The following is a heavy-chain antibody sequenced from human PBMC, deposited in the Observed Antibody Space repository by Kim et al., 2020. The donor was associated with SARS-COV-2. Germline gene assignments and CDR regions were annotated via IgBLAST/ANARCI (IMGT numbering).Heavy chain of an antibody. CDR1: GGSFNNYY. J-gene: IGHJ4*02. V-gene: IGHV4-34*01. Sequence: SETLSLTCDVSGGSFNNYYSTWVRQSPGKGLEWIGEIHPFRRPDYNPSLRGRVSLSMDTSKRQFSLRLNSVTAADTATYYCARGRDSAKSGDYWGQGTLVTVSS. D-gene: IGHD2-15*01. CDR3: ARGRDSAKSGDY. CDR2: IHPFRRP.